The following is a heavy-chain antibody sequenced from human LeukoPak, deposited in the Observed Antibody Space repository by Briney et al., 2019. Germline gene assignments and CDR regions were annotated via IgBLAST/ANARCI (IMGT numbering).Heavy chain of an antibody. J-gene: IGHJ1*01. CDR3: VRDSGSSYGYYFLH. CDR1: GFTFNSYS. Sequence: GGSLRLSCAASGFTFNSYSMYWVRQAPGKGLEWVSSISSSSHMFYADSVKGRFSISRDNANNSLYLQMNSLRAEDTAVYYCVRDSGSSYGYYFLHWGQGTLVTVSS. D-gene: IGHD1-26*01. CDR2: ISSSSHM. V-gene: IGHV3-21*01.